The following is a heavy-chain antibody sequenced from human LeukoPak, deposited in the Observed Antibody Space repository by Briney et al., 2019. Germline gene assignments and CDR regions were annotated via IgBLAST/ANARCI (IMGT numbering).Heavy chain of an antibody. CDR1: GYSISSGYY. Sequence: SETLSLTCAVSGYSISSGYYWGWIRRPPGKGLEGIGTIYHNGNTYYNPSLKSRVTISVDTSKNQFSLKLSSVTAADTAVYYCARVRYNYGDSDYWGQGTLVTVSS. V-gene: IGHV4-38-2*01. CDR2: IYHNGNT. CDR3: ARVRYNYGDSDY. D-gene: IGHD5-18*01. J-gene: IGHJ4*02.